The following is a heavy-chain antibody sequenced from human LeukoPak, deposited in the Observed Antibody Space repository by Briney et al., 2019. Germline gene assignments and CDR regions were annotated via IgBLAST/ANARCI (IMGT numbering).Heavy chain of an antibody. CDR3: ARSVEGYCSGGSCYSYYYYMDV. D-gene: IGHD2-15*01. V-gene: IGHV4-61*01. CDR1: GGSISSGSYY. Sequence: SQTLSLTCTVSGGSISSGSYYWSWIRQPPGKGLEWIGYIYYSGSTHYNPSLKSRVTISVDTSKNQFSLKLSSVTAADTAVYYCARSVEGYCSGGSCYSYYYYMDVWGKGTTVTVSS. J-gene: IGHJ6*03. CDR2: IYYSGST.